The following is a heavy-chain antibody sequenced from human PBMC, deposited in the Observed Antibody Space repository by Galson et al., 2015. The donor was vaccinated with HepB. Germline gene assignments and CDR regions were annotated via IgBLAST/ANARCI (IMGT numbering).Heavy chain of an antibody. D-gene: IGHD1-1*01. CDR1: GYTFTSYG. J-gene: IGHJ6*03. CDR3: ASFQLEPTGGYYYYMDV. CDR2: ISAYNGNT. V-gene: IGHV1-18*01. Sequence: SVKVSCKASGYTFTSYGISWVRQAPGQGLEWMGWISAYNGNTNYAQKLQGRVTMTTDTSTSTAYMELRSLRSDDTAVYYCASFQLEPTGGYYYYMDVWGKGTTVTVSS.